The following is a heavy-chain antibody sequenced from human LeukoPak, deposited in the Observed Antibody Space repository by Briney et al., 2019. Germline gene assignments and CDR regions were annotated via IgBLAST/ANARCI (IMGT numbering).Heavy chain of an antibody. CDR2: FDPEDGET. V-gene: IGHV1-24*01. J-gene: IGHJ4*02. CDR1: GYTLTELS. D-gene: IGHD6-13*01. Sequence: ASVKVSCKCSGYTLTELSMHWVRQAPGKGLEWMGGFDPEDGETIYAQKFQGRVTMTEDTSTDTAYMELSSLRSEDTAVYYCATLPRVFSSSWYFDYWGQGTLVTVSS. CDR3: ATLPRVFSSSWYFDY.